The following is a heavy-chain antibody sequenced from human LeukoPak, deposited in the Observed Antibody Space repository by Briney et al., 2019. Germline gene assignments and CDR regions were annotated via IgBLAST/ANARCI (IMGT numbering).Heavy chain of an antibody. CDR2: ISGSGGST. J-gene: IGHJ4*02. D-gene: IGHD3-10*01. CDR3: AKVQGLLWFGEYPHFDY. CDR1: GFTFSSYA. V-gene: IGHV3-23*01. Sequence: PGGSLRLSCAASGFTFSSYAMSWVRQAPGKGLEWVSAISGSGGSTYYADSVKGRFTISRDNSKNTLYLQMNSLRAEDTAVYYCAKVQGLLWFGEYPHFDYWGQGTLVTVSS.